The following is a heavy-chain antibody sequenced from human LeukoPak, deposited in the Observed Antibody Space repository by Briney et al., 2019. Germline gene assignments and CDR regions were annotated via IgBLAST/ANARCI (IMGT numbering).Heavy chain of an antibody. J-gene: IGHJ4*02. CDR1: GFPFSSYD. D-gene: IGHD2-21*01. CDR3: AKDLNAVVMQYFDS. Sequence: GVSLRLSCRGSGFPFSSYDMQWVRQTPGRGLEWVVFMRYDGKNEYYADSVKGRFTIAREDPHSTVHLHMKDLRPDDAAVYFCAKDLNAVVMQYFDSWGQGTLVSVSS. V-gene: IGHV3-30*02. CDR2: MRYDGKNE.